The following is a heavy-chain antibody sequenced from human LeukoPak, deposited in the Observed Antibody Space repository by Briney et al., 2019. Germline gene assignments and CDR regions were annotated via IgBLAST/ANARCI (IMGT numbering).Heavy chain of an antibody. CDR2: INHSGST. D-gene: IGHD7-27*01. V-gene: IGHV4-39*07. CDR3: ARENLNWGSPFFDY. J-gene: IGHJ4*02. Sequence: SETLSLTCPVSGGSISSSSYYWGWIRQPPGKGLEWIGEINHSGSTNYNPSLKSRVTISVDTSKNQFSLKLSSVTAADTAVYYCARENLNWGSPFFDYWGQGTLVTVSS. CDR1: GGSISSSSYY.